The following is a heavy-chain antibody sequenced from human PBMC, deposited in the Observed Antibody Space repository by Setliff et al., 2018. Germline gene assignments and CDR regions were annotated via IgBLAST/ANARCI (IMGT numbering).Heavy chain of an antibody. J-gene: IGHJ3*02. CDR1: GGSISSYY. V-gene: IGHV4-59*01. Sequence: SETLSLTCTVSGGSISSYYWNWIRQPPGKGLEWIGYIHYSGSPNYHPSLKSRVSTSVDTSQNQISLKLSSVTAADTAVYYCARTMYSSSWYGAFDIWGQGTMVT. CDR3: ARTMYSSSWYGAFDI. D-gene: IGHD6-13*01. CDR2: IHYSGSP.